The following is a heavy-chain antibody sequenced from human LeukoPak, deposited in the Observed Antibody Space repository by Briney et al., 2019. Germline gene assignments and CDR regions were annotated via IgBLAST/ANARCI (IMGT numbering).Heavy chain of an antibody. CDR1: GFTFSSYA. V-gene: IGHV3-23*01. CDR3: AKDREGYGAAGTGFDY. Sequence: PGGSLRLSCAASGFTFSSYAMSRVRQAPGKGLEWVSAISGSGGSTYYADSVKGRFTISRDNSKNTLYLQMNSLRAEDTAAYYCAKDREGYGAAGTGFDYWGQGTLVTVSS. J-gene: IGHJ4*02. D-gene: IGHD6-13*01. CDR2: ISGSGGST.